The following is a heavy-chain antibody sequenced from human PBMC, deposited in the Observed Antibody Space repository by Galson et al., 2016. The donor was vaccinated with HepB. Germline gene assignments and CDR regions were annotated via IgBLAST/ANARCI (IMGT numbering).Heavy chain of an antibody. Sequence: SLRLSCAASRFTFSNYAMHWVRQAPGKGLEWVAVISYDGSKKYYADSVKGRFTISRDNSKNTLYLQMNRLRGEDAAVYYCARDKGPYVDRPMVTMAYWGQGTQVTVSS. CDR2: ISYDGSKK. J-gene: IGHJ4*02. CDR1: RFTFSNYA. CDR3: ARDKGPYVDRPMVTMAY. V-gene: IGHV3-30*04. D-gene: IGHD4/OR15-4a*01.